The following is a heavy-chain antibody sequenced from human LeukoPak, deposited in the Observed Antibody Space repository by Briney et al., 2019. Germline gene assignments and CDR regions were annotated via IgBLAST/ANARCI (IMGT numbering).Heavy chain of an antibody. D-gene: IGHD4-23*01. Sequence: PGGSLRRSCTASGFTFGDYAMSWVRQAPGKGLEWVGFIRSKGYGGTTQYAASVKGRFTISTDDSKSIAYLQMISLKTEDTAVYYCTREADYGGNSVPFDYWGQGTVVTVSS. J-gene: IGHJ4*02. CDR3: TREADYGGNSVPFDY. CDR2: IRSKGYGGTT. CDR1: GFTFGDYA. V-gene: IGHV3-49*04.